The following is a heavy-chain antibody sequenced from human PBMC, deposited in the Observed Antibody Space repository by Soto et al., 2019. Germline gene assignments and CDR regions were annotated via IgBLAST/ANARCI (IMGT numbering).Heavy chain of an antibody. CDR1: GFTFSNAW. CDR3: SRDDSDWFFN. V-gene: IGHV3-73*01. J-gene: IGHJ4*02. D-gene: IGHD3-9*01. Sequence: PGGSLRLSCAASGFTFSNAWMNWVRQASGKGLEWLGRIGSKGETYATAYAASVKGRFTISRDDSKNTAYLQMNSLESEDTAVYYCSRDDSDWFFNWGRGTLVTVSS. CDR2: IGSKGETYAT.